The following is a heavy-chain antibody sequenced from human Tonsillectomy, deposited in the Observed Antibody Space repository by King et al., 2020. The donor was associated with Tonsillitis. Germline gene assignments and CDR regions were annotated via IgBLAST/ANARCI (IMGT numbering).Heavy chain of an antibody. CDR3: AGVRLVADDAFDI. CDR1: GFTFSNYA. Sequence: VQLVESGGGVVQPGRSLRLSCAASGFTFSNYAMHWVRQAPGKGLDWVTVISYDGSDKYYVDSVRGRFTISRDNSKNTLYLQMNSLRAEDTAVYYCAGVRLVADDAFDIWGQGTMVTVSS. J-gene: IGHJ3*02. D-gene: IGHD2-15*01. CDR2: ISYDGSDK. V-gene: IGHV3-30*04.